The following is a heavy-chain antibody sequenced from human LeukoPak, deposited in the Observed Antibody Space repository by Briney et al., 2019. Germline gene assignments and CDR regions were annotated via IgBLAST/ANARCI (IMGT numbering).Heavy chain of an antibody. J-gene: IGHJ3*02. V-gene: IGHV3-30-3*01. D-gene: IGHD4-17*01. CDR3: AKDGGMTTVTIDGPWDAFDI. CDR2: ISYDGSNK. Sequence: GGSLRLSCAASGFTFSSYAMHWVRQAPGKGLEWVAVISYDGSNKYYADSVKGRFTISRDNSKNTLYLQMNSLRAEDTAVYYCAKDGGMTTVTIDGPWDAFDIWGQGTMVTVSS. CDR1: GFTFSSYA.